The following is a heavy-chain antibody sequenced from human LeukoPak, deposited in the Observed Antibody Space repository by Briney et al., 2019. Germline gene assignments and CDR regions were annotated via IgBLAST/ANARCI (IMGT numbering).Heavy chain of an antibody. CDR1: GFTFSSYW. CDR3: ARDKYGAYFDS. V-gene: IGHV3-7*04. CDR2: IKQDGSEK. J-gene: IGHJ4*02. Sequence: GGSLRLSCAASGFTFSSYWMDWVRQAPGKGHEWVANIKQDGSEKYYVDSVKGRFIISRDNAKNSLYLQMNSLRVEDTAVYYCARDKYGAYFDSWGQGTLVTVSS. D-gene: IGHD4-17*01.